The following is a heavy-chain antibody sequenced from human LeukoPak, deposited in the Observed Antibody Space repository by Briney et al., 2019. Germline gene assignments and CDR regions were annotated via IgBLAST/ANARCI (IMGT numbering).Heavy chain of an antibody. V-gene: IGHV1-2*06. J-gene: IGHJ4*02. Sequence: ASVKVSCKASGYTFTGYYMHWVRQAPGQGLEWMGRINPNSGGTNYAQKFQGRVTITRDTSASTAYMELSSLRSEDTAVYYCARDLHGSGWYADHFDYWGQGTLVTVSS. CDR2: INPNSGGT. D-gene: IGHD6-19*01. CDR3: ARDLHGSGWYADHFDY. CDR1: GYTFTGYY.